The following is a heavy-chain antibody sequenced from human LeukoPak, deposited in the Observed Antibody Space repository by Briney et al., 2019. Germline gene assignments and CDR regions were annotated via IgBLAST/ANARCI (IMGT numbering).Heavy chain of an antibody. J-gene: IGHJ6*02. Sequence: GGSLRLSCAASGFTFSSYDMHWVRQATGKGLEWVSAIGTAGDTYYPGSVKGRFTISRENAMNSLYLQMNSLRAGDTAVYYCARDLFGSLSYGMDVWGQGTTVTVSS. CDR1: GFTFSSYD. CDR3: ARDLFGSLSYGMDV. D-gene: IGHD3-10*01. CDR2: IGTAGDT. V-gene: IGHV3-13*04.